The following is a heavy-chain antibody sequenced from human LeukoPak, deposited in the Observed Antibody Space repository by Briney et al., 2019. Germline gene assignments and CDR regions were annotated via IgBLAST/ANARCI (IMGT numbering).Heavy chain of an antibody. CDR3: ARAVYSSSWHRDYYMDV. V-gene: IGHV4-31*03. CDR1: GGSISSGGYF. J-gene: IGHJ6*03. CDR2: IYYSGSS. D-gene: IGHD6-13*01. Sequence: SETLSLTCTVSGGSISSGGYFWSWIRQHPGKGLEWFGYIYYSGSSHYNSSLKSRVTISVDTSKNEFSLKLSSVTAADTAVYNCARAVYSSSWHRDYYMDVWGKGTTVTVSS.